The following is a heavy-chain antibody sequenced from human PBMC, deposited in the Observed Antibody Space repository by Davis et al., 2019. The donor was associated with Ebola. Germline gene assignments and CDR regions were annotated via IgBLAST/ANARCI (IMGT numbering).Heavy chain of an antibody. V-gene: IGHV3-30*19. CDR2: IWYDGSNK. CDR3: ARDYDFWSGLDY. J-gene: IGHJ4*02. D-gene: IGHD3-3*01. Sequence: PGGSLRLSCAASGFTFSSYGMHWVRQAPGKGLEWVAVIWYDGSNKYYADSVKGRFTISRDNSKNTLYLQMNSLRAEDTAVYYCARDYDFWSGLDYWGQGTLVTVSS. CDR1: GFTFSSYG.